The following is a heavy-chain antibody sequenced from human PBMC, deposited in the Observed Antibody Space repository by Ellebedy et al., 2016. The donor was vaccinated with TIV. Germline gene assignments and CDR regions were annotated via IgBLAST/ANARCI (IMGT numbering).Heavy chain of an antibody. V-gene: IGHV3-30*02. CDR2: IWYDGSNK. CDR3: AKAPARGGYFDY. Sequence: GESLKISCAASGFTFSSYGMHWVRQAPGKGLEWVAVIWYDGSNKYYADSVKGRFTISRDNSKNTLYLQMNSLRAEDTAVYYCAKAPARGGYFDYWGQGTLVTVSS. D-gene: IGHD3-16*01. J-gene: IGHJ4*02. CDR1: GFTFSSYG.